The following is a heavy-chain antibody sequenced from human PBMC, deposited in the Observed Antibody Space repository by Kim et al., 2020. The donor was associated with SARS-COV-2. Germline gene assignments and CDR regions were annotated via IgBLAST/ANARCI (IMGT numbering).Heavy chain of an antibody. CDR3: ARDHQTAITIFGVVTPYWYFDL. Sequence: SQTLSLTCAISGDSVSSNSAAWNWIRQSPSRGLEWLARTYYRSKWYNDYAVSVKSRITINPDTSKNQFSLQLNSVTPEDTAVYYCARDHQTAITIFGVVTPYWYFDLWGRGTLVTVSS. D-gene: IGHD3-3*01. CDR1: GDSVSSNSAA. V-gene: IGHV6-1*01. J-gene: IGHJ2*01. CDR2: TYYRSKWYN.